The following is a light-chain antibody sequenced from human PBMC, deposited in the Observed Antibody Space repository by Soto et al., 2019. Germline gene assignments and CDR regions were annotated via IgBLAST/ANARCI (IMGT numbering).Light chain of an antibody. J-gene: IGLJ1*01. CDR1: KSNIGSTT. CDR3: ASWDDGLDNYV. CDR2: SNN. V-gene: IGLV1-44*01. Sequence: QLVLTQSPSASGTPGQRVTISCSGRKSNIGSTTVSWYQQLPRTAPKLLIYSNNQRPSGVPDRFSGSKSGSSASLAISGLQSEDEADYYCASWDDGLDNYVFGTGTKLTVL.